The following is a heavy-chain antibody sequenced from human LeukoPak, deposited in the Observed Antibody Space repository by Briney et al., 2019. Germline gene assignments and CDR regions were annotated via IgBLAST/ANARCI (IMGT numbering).Heavy chain of an antibody. V-gene: IGHV3-23*01. CDR3: AKETAEMATISHSDH. D-gene: IGHD5-24*01. Sequence: GGSLRLSCAASGFTFRNYAMNWVRQAPGKGLEWVSAISGTRTGTYYADSVKGRFTISRDNSRNTLYLQMNSLRVEDTALYYCAKETAEMATISHSDHWGQGTLVTVSS. CDR1: GFTFRNYA. CDR2: ISGTRTGT. J-gene: IGHJ5*02.